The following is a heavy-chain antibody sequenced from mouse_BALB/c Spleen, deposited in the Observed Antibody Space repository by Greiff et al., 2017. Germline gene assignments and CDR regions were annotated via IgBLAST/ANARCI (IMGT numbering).Heavy chain of an antibody. CDR1: GYTFTSYW. CDR2: INPSNGRT. Sequence: QVQLQQPGAELVKPGASVKLSCKASGYTFTSYWMHWVKQRLGQGLVWIGEINPSNGRTNYNEKFKSKATLTVDKSSSTAYMQLSSLTSEDSAVYYFAKSTLLQVMDYWGQGTSVTVSS. J-gene: IGHJ4*01. D-gene: IGHD1-3*01. CDR3: AKSTLLQVMDY. V-gene: IGHV1S81*02.